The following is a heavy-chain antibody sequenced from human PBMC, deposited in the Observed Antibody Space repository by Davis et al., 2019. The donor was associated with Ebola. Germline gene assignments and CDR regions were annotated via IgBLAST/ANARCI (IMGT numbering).Heavy chain of an antibody. J-gene: IGHJ5*02. CDR3: ARVITMIVAGSWFDP. V-gene: IGHV1-18*01. CDR1: GYTFTSYS. CDR2: ISAYNGNT. Sequence: ASVKVSCQASGYTFTSYSISWVRQAPGQGLEWMGWISAYNGNTNYAQKLQGRVTMTTDTSTSTAYMELRSLRSDDTAVYYCARVITMIVAGSWFDPWGQGTLVTVSS. D-gene: IGHD3-22*01.